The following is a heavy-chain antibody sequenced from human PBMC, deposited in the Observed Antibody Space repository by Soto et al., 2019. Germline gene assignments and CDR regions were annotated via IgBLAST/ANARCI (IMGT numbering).Heavy chain of an antibody. D-gene: IGHD3-3*02. J-gene: IGHJ4*02. CDR2: ITSSSITI. V-gene: IGHV3-48*02. CDR1: GFTFSSFS. Sequence: GGSLRLSCAASGFTFSSFSMNWVRQAPGKGLEWLSYITSSSITIYYADSVKGRFTISRDNAKNSLYLQMNSLIDEDTAVYYCARDISSCNFDYWGQGALVPVSS. CDR3: ARDISSCNFDY.